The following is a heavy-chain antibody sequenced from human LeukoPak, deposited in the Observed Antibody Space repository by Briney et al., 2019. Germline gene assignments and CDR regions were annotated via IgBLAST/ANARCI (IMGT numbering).Heavy chain of an antibody. J-gene: IGHJ3*02. CDR1: GLTFSSYA. Sequence: HPLGSLRLSCAASGLTFSSYAMSWVRQTPRKGLEWVSGISGSGSSTYNANTVKGRFTTSTANSKNPLYQQMTSLRAEDTAVYYCANPMLPEVVVAVSDAIDIWGQGTMVTVSS. V-gene: IGHV3-23*01. CDR2: ISGSGSST. CDR3: ANPMLPEVVVAVSDAIDI. D-gene: IGHD2-15*01.